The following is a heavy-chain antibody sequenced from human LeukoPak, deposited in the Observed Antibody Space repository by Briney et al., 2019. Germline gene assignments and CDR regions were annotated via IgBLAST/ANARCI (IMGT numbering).Heavy chain of an antibody. CDR1: GGSISSSSYY. CDR2: IYYSGST. Sequence: SETLSLTCTVSGGSISSSSYYWGWIRQPPGKGLEWIGSIYYSGSTYYNPSLKSRVTISVDTSKNQFSLKLSSVTAADTAVYYSARHPVYCSSTSCSPGPWGQGTLVTVSS. J-gene: IGHJ5*02. CDR3: ARHPVYCSSTSCSPGP. D-gene: IGHD2-2*01. V-gene: IGHV4-39*01.